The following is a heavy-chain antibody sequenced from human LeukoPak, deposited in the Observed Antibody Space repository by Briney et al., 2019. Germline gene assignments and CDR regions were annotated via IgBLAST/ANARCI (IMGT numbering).Heavy chain of an antibody. CDR3: ARGINYQFFLDN. Sequence: GGSLRLSCAVSEFTVSNNFMSWVRQAPGKGLEWVSLICSGGSTYYADSVKGRFTISRDNFKNTLYLQMNSLRAEDTAVYYCARGINYQFFLDNWGQGTLVAVSS. V-gene: IGHV3-66*01. D-gene: IGHD1-7*01. J-gene: IGHJ4*02. CDR2: ICSGGST. CDR1: EFTVSNNF.